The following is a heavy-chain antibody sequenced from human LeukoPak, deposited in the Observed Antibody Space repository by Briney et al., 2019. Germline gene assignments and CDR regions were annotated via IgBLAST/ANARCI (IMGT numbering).Heavy chain of an antibody. D-gene: IGHD5-18*01. Sequence: GGSLRLSCAASGFTFSIYAMSWVRQAPGKGLEWVSAISGSGGNTYYADSVKGRFTISRDNAKNSLYLQMNSLRAEDTAVYYCARSLLLSYGYSLDYWGQGTLVTVSS. J-gene: IGHJ4*02. CDR1: GFTFSIYA. CDR2: ISGSGGNT. CDR3: ARSLLLSYGYSLDY. V-gene: IGHV3-23*01.